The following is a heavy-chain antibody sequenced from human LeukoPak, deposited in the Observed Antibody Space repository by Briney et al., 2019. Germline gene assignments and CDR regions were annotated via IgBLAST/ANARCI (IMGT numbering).Heavy chain of an antibody. Sequence: SETLSLTCAVYGGSFSGYYWSWIRQPPGKGLEWIGEINHSGSTNYNPSLKSRVTISVDTSKNQFSLKLSSVTAADTAVYYCARGKYSSSWNYGLDVWGQGTTVTVSS. CDR2: INHSGST. CDR1: GGSFSGYY. CDR3: ARGKYSSSWNYGLDV. J-gene: IGHJ6*02. V-gene: IGHV4-34*01. D-gene: IGHD6-13*01.